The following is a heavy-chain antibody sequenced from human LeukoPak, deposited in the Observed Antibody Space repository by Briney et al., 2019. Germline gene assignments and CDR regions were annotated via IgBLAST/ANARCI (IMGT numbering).Heavy chain of an antibody. Sequence: EASVKVSCKASGYTFTNYGISWVRQAPGQGLEWMGLISAYNGNTNYAQKLQGRVTMTTDTSTSTAYMELRSLRSDDTAVYYCAREPYGGNSEDSGDYWGQGTLVTVSS. V-gene: IGHV1-18*01. CDR3: AREPYGGNSEDSGDY. CDR2: ISAYNGNT. J-gene: IGHJ4*02. CDR1: GYTFTNYG. D-gene: IGHD4-23*01.